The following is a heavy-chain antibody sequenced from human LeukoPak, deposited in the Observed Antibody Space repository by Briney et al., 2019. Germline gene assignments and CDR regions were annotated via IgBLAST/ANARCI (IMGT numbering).Heavy chain of an antibody. CDR3: ETTAGNA. J-gene: IGHJ5*02. V-gene: IGHV4-34*01. D-gene: IGHD6-13*01. Sequence: SETLSLTCAVYGGSFSGYYWSWIRQPPGKGLEWIGEINHSGSTNYDPSLKSRVTISVDTSKSQFSLKLSSVTAANTADCAAETTAGNAWGQGTLVAVSS. CDR1: GGSFSGYY. CDR2: INHSGST.